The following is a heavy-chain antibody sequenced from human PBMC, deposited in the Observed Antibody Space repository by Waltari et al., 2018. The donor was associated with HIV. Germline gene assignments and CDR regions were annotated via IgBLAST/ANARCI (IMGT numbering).Heavy chain of an antibody. CDR2: LYYRGTT. D-gene: IGHD1-7*01. J-gene: IGHJ6*02. CDR1: GGSISSSYY. V-gene: IGHV4-39*01. Sequence: QLQLQESGPRLMKPSETLSLNCTVSGGSISSSYYWGWIRQSPGKGLEWMGSLYYRGTTYTTPALKSRVTILLHTSKNQFSLQLSAVTAADTAIYYCARLGTRIFESPRYYGMDVWGRGTSVTVSS. CDR3: ARLGTRIFESPRYYGMDV.